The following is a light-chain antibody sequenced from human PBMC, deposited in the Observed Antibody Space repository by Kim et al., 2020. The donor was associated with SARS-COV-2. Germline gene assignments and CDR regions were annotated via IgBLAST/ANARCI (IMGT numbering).Light chain of an antibody. CDR3: QQYNNWPFT. CDR1: QSVSAN. J-gene: IGKJ3*01. CDR2: GAS. Sequence: VSPGERATLSCRASQSVSANLAWYQQKPGQAPRLLIYGASTRATGIPARFSGSGSGTEFTLTISSLQSEDIAVYYCQQYNNWPFTFGPGTKVDIK. V-gene: IGKV3-15*01.